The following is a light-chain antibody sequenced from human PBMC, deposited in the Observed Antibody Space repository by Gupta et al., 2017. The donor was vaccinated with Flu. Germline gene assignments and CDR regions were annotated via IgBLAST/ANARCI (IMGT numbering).Light chain of an antibody. CDR1: EGLVYSDGHIY. J-gene: IGKJ1*01. Sequence: DVVMTQSPLSLPVTLGQPASISCRSSEGLVYSDGHIYLHWFQERPGQSPRRLIYEVSHRESGVPDRFTGSGSGTAFTLKISRVEAEDVGVYYCSQGARWPWAFGQGTKVEIK. CDR2: EVS. CDR3: SQGARWPWA. V-gene: IGKV2-30*01.